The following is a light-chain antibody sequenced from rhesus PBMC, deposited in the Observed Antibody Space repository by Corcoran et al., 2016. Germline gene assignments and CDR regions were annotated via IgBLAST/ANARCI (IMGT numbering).Light chain of an antibody. CDR3: LQDYTTPWP. J-gene: IGKJ1*01. CDR1: QGINKE. Sequence: DIQMTQSPSSLSASVGDRVTVTCRASQGINKELSWYQQKPGKPPTLLIYAASSLQTGVSSRFSGGGSGTDFTLTISNLQPEDVATYYCLQDYTTPWPFGQGTKVVIK. CDR2: AAS. V-gene: IGKV1-94*01.